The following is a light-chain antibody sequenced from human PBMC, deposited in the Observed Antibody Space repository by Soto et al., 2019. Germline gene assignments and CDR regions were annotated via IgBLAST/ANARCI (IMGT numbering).Light chain of an antibody. CDR2: END. Sequence: QSVLTQPPSGSAAPGQRITISCSGSSSNVGSNYVSWYQQLPGTAPKLLIYENDKRPSGIPDRFSGSKSDTSATLGITGLQTGDEADYYCGTWDTSLSAWVFGGGTKLTV. V-gene: IGLV1-51*01. CDR3: GTWDTSLSAWV. J-gene: IGLJ3*02. CDR1: SSNVGSNY.